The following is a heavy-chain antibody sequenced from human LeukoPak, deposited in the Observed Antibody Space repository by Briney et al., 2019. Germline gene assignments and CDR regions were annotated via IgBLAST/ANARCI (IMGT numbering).Heavy chain of an antibody. Sequence: SETLSLTCTVSGVSFRSYYWSWIRQSPGRGPEWVGYIYHTGRTNCNPSLKSRVTISIDTSKNQFSLRLTSVTAADTAVYYCARDSFYPESGGRSSDVFDSWGLGTMVTVSS. D-gene: IGHD2-15*01. CDR2: IYHTGRT. CDR1: GVSFRSYY. CDR3: ARDSFYPESGGRSSDVFDS. J-gene: IGHJ3*02. V-gene: IGHV4-59*01.